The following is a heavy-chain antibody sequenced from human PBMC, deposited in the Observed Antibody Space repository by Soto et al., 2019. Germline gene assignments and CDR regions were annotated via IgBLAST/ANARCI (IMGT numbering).Heavy chain of an antibody. Sequence: SVNVSRMASRCTFRTYASIWLLQAPVPGLEWMGGIIPIFGTANYAQKFQGRVTITADESTSTAYMELSSLRSEDTAVYYCARDLPNCSGGSCYSPRVSWGQGTLVTVSS. CDR1: RCTFRTYA. D-gene: IGHD2-15*01. J-gene: IGHJ5*02. CDR2: IIPIFGTA. CDR3: ARDLPNCSGGSCYSPRVS. V-gene: IGHV1-69*13.